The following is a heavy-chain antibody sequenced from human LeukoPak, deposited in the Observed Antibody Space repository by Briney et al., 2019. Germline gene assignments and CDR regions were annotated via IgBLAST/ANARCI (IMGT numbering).Heavy chain of an antibody. J-gene: IGHJ6*03. V-gene: IGHV3-66*02. CDR1: GFTFSSNY. D-gene: IGHD6-13*01. Sequence: GGSLRLSCAASGFTFSSNYMSWVRQAPGKGREGVSVIYRGGSTYYSESVKGRLTISRDNSKNTRYLQMNSLRAEDTAVYYCARDQGSSSWSPYYYYMDVWGKGTTVTVSS. CDR2: IYRGGST. CDR3: ARDQGSSSWSPYYYYMDV.